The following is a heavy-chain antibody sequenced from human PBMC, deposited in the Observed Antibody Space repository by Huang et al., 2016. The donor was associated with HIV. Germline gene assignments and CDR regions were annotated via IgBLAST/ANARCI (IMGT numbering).Heavy chain of an antibody. CDR3: VRWLQRVGLDY. J-gene: IGHJ4*02. CDR2: INTNTGNS. Sequence: QVQLVQSGSELKKPGASVKVSCKASGYTFTSYAMNWVRQATGQGLEWIGWINTNTGNSTYAQVFTGRFVFALDTSVSTAYLQISSLKAEDTAVYYCVRWLQRVGLDYWGQGTLVTVSS. D-gene: IGHD5-12*01. CDR1: GYTFTSYA. V-gene: IGHV7-4-1*02.